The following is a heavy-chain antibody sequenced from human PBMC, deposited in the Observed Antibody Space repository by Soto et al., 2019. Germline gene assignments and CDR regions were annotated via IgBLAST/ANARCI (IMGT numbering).Heavy chain of an antibody. CDR1: GYTFTGYY. CDR2: INPNSGGT. D-gene: IGHD4-17*01. CDR3: ARGVDGDYSAFDI. V-gene: IGHV1-2*04. J-gene: IGHJ3*02. Sequence: ASVKVSCKASGYTFTGYYMHWVRQAPGQGLEWMGWINPNSGGTNYAQKFQGWVTMTRDTSISTAYMELSRLRSDDTAVYYCARGVDGDYSAFDIWGQGTMVTVSS.